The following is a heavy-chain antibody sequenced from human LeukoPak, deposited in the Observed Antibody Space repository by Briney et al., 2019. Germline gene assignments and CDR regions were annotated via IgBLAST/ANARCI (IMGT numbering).Heavy chain of an antibody. CDR1: GFTFSSYE. Sequence: GGSLRLSCAASGFTFSSYEMNWVRQAPGKGLEGVSYISSSGSTIYYADAVKGRFTISRDNSKNTLYLQMNSLRAEDTAVYYCAKGYCSGGSCYFPYYYYMDVWGKGTTVTISS. CDR2: ISSSGSTI. J-gene: IGHJ6*03. V-gene: IGHV3-48*03. CDR3: AKGYCSGGSCYFPYYYYMDV. D-gene: IGHD2-15*01.